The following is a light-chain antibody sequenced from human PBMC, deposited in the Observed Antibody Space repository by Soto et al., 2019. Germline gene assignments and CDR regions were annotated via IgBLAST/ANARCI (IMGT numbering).Light chain of an antibody. CDR3: GAWDNSLTGGV. J-gene: IGLJ2*01. CDR1: ASNIGNNY. Sequence: QSVLTQPPSVSAAPGQKVTISRSGSASNIGNNYVSWYQQLPGTAPKLLIYENYERPSGIPDRFSGSKSGTSATLGITGLQTGDEADYYCGAWDNSLTGGVFGGGTKLTVL. V-gene: IGLV1-51*02. CDR2: ENY.